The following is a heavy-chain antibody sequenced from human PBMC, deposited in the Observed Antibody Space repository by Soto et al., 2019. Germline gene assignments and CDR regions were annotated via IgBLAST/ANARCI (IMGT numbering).Heavy chain of an antibody. V-gene: IGHV3-48*02. CDR1: GFTFSDYT. J-gene: IGHJ6*02. CDR3: TRSIRRGSYSYYGMDV. CDR2: INSRGTTI. D-gene: IGHD2-21*01. Sequence: EVQLVESGGGLIQPGGSLRLSCAVSGFTFSDYTMNWVRQTPGKGLEWLSYINSRGTTIYYADSVKGRFTISRDNASGSLNLQMNNLRDEDTAIYYCTRSIRRGSYSYYGMDVWGHGTTVTVFS.